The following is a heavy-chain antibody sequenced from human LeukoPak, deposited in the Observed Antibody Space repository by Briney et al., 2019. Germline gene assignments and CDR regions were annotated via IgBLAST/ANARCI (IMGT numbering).Heavy chain of an antibody. J-gene: IGHJ6*03. CDR3: AKARYSTYYYYMDV. D-gene: IGHD4-11*01. Sequence: GGSLRLSCAASGFTFSNSGMNWVRQAPGKGLEWVSTISGSGDSTYYADSVKGRFTSSRDNSKNTLYLQMNSLRAEDTAVYYCAKARYSTYYYYMDVWGKGTTVTVSS. V-gene: IGHV3-23*01. CDR1: GFTFSNSG. CDR2: ISGSGDST.